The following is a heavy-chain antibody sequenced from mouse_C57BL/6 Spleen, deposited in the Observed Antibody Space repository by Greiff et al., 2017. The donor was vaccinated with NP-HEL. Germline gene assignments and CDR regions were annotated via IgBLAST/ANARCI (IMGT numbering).Heavy chain of an antibody. CDR3: AKMRRRVTTVVEDYFDY. Sequence: QVQLQQSGPGLVAPSQSLSITCTVSGFSLTSYGVSWVRQPPGKGLEWLGVIWGDGSTNYHSALISRLSISKDNSKSQVFLKLNSLQTDDTATYYCAKMRRRVTTVVEDYFDYWGQGTTLTVSS. CDR1: GFSLTSYG. V-gene: IGHV2-3*01. D-gene: IGHD1-1*01. CDR2: IWGDGST. J-gene: IGHJ2*01.